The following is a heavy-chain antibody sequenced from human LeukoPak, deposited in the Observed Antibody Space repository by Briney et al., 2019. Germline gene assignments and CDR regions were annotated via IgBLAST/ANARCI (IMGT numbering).Heavy chain of an antibody. CDR3: AREPLGCGGDCHFDY. Sequence: ASVKVSYKTSGGTFSSYAFSWMRQAPGQGLEWVVRIMPMYNPVDYTQWFQGRVTITADESTNTVYLELSSLRYDDTAVYYCAREPLGCGGDCHFDYWGQGTLVTVSS. D-gene: IGHD2-21*02. J-gene: IGHJ4*02. V-gene: IGHV1-69*13. CDR2: IMPMYNPV. CDR1: GGTFSSYA.